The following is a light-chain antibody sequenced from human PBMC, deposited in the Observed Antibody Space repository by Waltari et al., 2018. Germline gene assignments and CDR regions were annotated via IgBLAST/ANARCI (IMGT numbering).Light chain of an antibody. CDR2: CAS. V-gene: IGKV3-20*01. J-gene: IGKJ4*01. CDR3: QQYGYSPLT. CDR1: ESVSSGY. Sequence: EIVLTKSPGTVSWSQGERATVACRASESVSSGYLALYQQKPGQAPRLLIYCASSRATCIPDRFSGSGSWTDFPLTITRLEPEDFAMYYCQQYGYSPLTFGGGTKVEIK.